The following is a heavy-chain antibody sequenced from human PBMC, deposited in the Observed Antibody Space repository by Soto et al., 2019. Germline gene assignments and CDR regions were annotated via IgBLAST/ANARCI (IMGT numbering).Heavy chain of an antibody. CDR2: INAGNGNT. J-gene: IGHJ3*02. D-gene: IGHD3-22*01. Sequence: GVSVKVCCKAPGDTITSYSMHWVRHAHGKRLEWMGWINAGNGNTKYSQKFQGRVTITRDTSASTAYMELSSLRSEDTAVYYCARGVVGNYYDSSGYYLDIWGQGTMVTVSS. CDR1: GDTITSYS. V-gene: IGHV1-3*01. CDR3: ARGVVGNYYDSSGYYLDI.